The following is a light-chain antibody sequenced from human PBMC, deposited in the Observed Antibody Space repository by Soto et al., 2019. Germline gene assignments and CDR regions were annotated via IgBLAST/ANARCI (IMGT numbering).Light chain of an antibody. Sequence: DIQMTQSASTLSGSLGDRVTINCQASQTISSWLAWYQQKPGKAPKLLIYKASTLKSGVPSRFSGSGSGTEFTLTISSLQPDDFATYYCQHYNSYSEAFGQGTKVDI. V-gene: IGKV1-5*03. CDR1: QTISSW. CDR2: KAS. J-gene: IGKJ1*01. CDR3: QHYNSYSEA.